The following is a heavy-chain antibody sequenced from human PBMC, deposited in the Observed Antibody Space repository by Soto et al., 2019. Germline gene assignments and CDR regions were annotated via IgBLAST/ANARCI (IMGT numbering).Heavy chain of an antibody. CDR3: AKGGSDSSSWRYYYYYMDV. J-gene: IGHJ6*03. V-gene: IGHV3-23*01. Sequence: PGRSLRLSCAASVFTFSSYAMSWVRQAPGKGLEWVSAISGSGGSTYYADSVKGRFTISRDNSKNTLYLQMNSLRAEDTAVYYCAKGGSDSSSWRYYYYYMDVWGKGTTVTVSS. D-gene: IGHD6-13*01. CDR1: VFTFSSYA. CDR2: ISGSGGST.